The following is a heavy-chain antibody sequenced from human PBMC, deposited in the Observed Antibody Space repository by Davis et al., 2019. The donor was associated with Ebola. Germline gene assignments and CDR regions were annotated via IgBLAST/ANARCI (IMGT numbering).Heavy chain of an antibody. CDR2: INPNNGGT. Sequence: ASVKVSCKASGYTFTGYYMHWVRQAPGQGLEWMGWINPNNGGTNYAQKFQDWVTMTRDTSISTAYMELSSLRSEDTAVYYCARGAVAGTSFDYWGQGTLVTVSS. CDR1: GYTFTGYY. CDR3: ARGAVAGTSFDY. V-gene: IGHV1-2*04. D-gene: IGHD6-19*01. J-gene: IGHJ4*02.